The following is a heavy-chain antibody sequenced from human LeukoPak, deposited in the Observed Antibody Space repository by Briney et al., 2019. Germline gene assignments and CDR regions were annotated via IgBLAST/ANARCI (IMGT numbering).Heavy chain of an antibody. J-gene: IGHJ3*02. Sequence: TGGSLRLSCAASGFTFSTYWVHWVRQAPGKGLAWVSRITSDGSSTSYADSVKGRFTISRDNTKNTLYLQMKSLRGEDTAVYYCARAVRTYDSSGDYLDAFDIWGQGTMVTVSS. D-gene: IGHD3-22*01. CDR1: GFTFSTYW. V-gene: IGHV3-74*01. CDR2: ITSDGSST. CDR3: ARAVRTYDSSGDYLDAFDI.